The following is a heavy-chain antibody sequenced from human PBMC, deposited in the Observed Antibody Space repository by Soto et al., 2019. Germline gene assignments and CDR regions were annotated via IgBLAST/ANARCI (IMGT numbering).Heavy chain of an antibody. CDR3: ARDQGYSYGYYYYGMDV. J-gene: IGHJ6*02. CDR2: IYYSGST. V-gene: IGHV4-30-4*01. CDR1: GGSISSGDYY. D-gene: IGHD5-18*01. Sequence: SETLSLTCTVSGGSISSGDYYWSWLRQPPGKGLEWIGYIYYSGSTYYNPSLKSRVTISVDTSKNQFSLKLSSVTAVDTAVYYCARDQGYSYGYYYYGMDVWGQGTTVTVSS.